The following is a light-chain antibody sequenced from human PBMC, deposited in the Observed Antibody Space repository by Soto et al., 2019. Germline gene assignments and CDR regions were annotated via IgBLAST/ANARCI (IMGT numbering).Light chain of an antibody. V-gene: IGKV3-20*01. J-gene: IGKJ4*01. CDR2: GAS. CDR1: QSISSTY. Sequence: EIVLTQSPGTLSLSPGERATLSCRASQSISSTYLAWYQQKSGQAPRLLIYGASSRAAGIPDRFSGSGSVTDFTLTISSLQPEDFATDYCQQLNSYPLTFGGGTKVEIK. CDR3: QQLNSYPLT.